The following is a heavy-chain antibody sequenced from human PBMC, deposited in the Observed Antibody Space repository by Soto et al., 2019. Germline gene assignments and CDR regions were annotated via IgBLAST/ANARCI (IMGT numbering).Heavy chain of an antibody. CDR2: LYPNGRA. Sequence: PGGSLRLSCAASGFTVSSNYLTWVRQAPGKGLKWVSVLYPNGRAFYADSVKGRFTISTDNSQNSVYLQMNTLRAEDTATYYCARGLGREYQDNRNYFHLDYWGQGTLVTVSS. CDR3: ARGLGREYQDNRNYFHLDY. J-gene: IGHJ4*02. CDR1: GFTVSSNY. V-gene: IGHV3-53*01. D-gene: IGHD1-20*01.